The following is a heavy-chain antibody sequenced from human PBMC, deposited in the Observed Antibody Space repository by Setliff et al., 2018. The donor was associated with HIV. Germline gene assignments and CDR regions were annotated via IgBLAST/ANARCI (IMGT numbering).Heavy chain of an antibody. Sequence: ASVKVSCKASGYSLSTYAISWVRQAPGQGLEWMGCIGTNNGNTNYAQKFQGRVTMTRDTSASTVYMELSSLRSDDTAVYYCAREAPYQNRYYYYMDVWGKGTTVTVSS. CDR2: IGTNNGNT. V-gene: IGHV1-18*01. J-gene: IGHJ6*03. CDR1: GYSLSTYA. CDR3: AREAPYQNRYYYYMDV.